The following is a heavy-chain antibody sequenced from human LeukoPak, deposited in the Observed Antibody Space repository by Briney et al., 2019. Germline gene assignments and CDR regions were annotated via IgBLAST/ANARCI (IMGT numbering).Heavy chain of an antibody. Sequence: SETLSLTCAVYGGSFSGYYWSWIRQPPGKGLEWIGEINHSGSTNYNPSLKSRVTISVDTSKNQFSLKLSSVTAADTAVYYCARRRTYGSGSLDYWGQGTPVTVSS. D-gene: IGHD3-10*01. CDR3: ARRRTYGSGSLDY. V-gene: IGHV4-34*01. CDR1: GGSFSGYY. CDR2: INHSGST. J-gene: IGHJ4*02.